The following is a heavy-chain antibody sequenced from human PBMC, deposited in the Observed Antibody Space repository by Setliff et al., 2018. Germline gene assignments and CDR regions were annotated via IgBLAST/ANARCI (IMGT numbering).Heavy chain of an antibody. D-gene: IGHD3-22*01. CDR3: ARVYYDSPWAFDI. V-gene: IGHV3-74*01. CDR1: GFTFSNYW. Sequence: PRGSLRLSCAASGFTFSNYWVHWVRRAPGKGLVWVSRINTDGSSTTHADSVKGRFTISRDNAKNTLYLQMNSLRAEDTAVYYCARVYYDSPWAFDIWGQGTMVTV. CDR2: INTDGSST. J-gene: IGHJ3*02.